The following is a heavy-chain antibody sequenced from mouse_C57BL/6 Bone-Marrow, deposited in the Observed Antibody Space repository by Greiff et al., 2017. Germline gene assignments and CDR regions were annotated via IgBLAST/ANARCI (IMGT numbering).Heavy chain of an antibody. V-gene: IGHV14-4*01. J-gene: IGHJ1*03. D-gene: IGHD1-1*01. CDR1: GFNIKDDY. CDR3: TTCYGSSYWYFDV. CDR2: IDPENGDT. Sequence: VQLKESGAELVRPGASVKLSCTASGFNIKDDYMHWVKQRPEQGLEWIGWIDPENGDTEYASKFQGKATITADTSSNTAYLQLSSLTSEDTAVYYWTTCYGSSYWYFDVWGTGTTVTVSA.